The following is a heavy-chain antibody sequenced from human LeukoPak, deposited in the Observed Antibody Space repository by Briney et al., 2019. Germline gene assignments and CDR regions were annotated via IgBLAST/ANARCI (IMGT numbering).Heavy chain of an antibody. CDR2: IGGGGPTT. CDR3: ARGFLGGTDQYFDS. CDR1: GFTFSSYA. D-gene: IGHD6-19*01. J-gene: IGHJ4*02. V-gene: IGHV3-23*01. Sequence: GGSLRLSCAASGFTFSSYAMSWVRQAPARGLEWVSTIGGGGPTTDYADSVKDRFTISRDNSKNTLYLQMNSLRAEDTAVYFCARGFLGGTDQYFDSWGQGTLVTVSS.